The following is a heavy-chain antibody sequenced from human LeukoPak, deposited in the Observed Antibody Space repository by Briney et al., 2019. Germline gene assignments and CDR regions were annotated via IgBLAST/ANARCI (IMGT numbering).Heavy chain of an antibody. Sequence: GGSLRLSCAASGFTFSSYWMTWVRQAPGKGLKWVASIKGDGSTKFYVDSLKGRFTISRENAKNSLYLQMNSLRGEDTALYYCARWVITPYYGMDVWGQGTTVTVSS. CDR3: ARWVITPYYGMDV. CDR2: IKGDGSTK. D-gene: IGHD2-21*01. V-gene: IGHV3-7*05. J-gene: IGHJ6*02. CDR1: GFTFSSYW.